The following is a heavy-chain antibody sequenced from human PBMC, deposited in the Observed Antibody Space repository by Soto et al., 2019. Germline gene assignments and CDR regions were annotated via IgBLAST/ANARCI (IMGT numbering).Heavy chain of an antibody. Sequence: SETLSLTCTVSGGSISSSSYYWGWIRQPPGKGLEWIGSIYYSGSTYYNPSLKSRVTISVYTSKNQFSLKLSSVTAADTAVYYCARLGPAVTTFDYWGQGTLVTVSS. V-gene: IGHV4-39*01. J-gene: IGHJ4*02. CDR3: ARLGPAVTTFDY. D-gene: IGHD4-17*01. CDR2: IYYSGST. CDR1: GGSISSSSYY.